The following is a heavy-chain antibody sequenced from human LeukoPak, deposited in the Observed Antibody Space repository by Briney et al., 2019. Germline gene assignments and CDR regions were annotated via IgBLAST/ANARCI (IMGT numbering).Heavy chain of an antibody. D-gene: IGHD5-12*01. CDR3: AGVEMATIDAFDI. CDR1: GGSFSGYY. V-gene: IGHV4-34*01. J-gene: IGHJ3*02. CDR2: INHSGST. Sequence: SETLSLTCAVYGGSFSGYYWSWIRQPPGKGLEWIGEINHSGSTNYNPSLKSRVTISVDTSKNQFSLKLSSVTAADTAVYYCAGVEMATIDAFDIWGQGTMVTVSS.